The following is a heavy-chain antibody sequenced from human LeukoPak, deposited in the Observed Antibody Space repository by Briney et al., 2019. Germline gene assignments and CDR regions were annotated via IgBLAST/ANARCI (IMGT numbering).Heavy chain of an antibody. D-gene: IGHD5-12*01. CDR1: GFTFSDYY. CDR2: ISSSSSYT. V-gene: IGHV3-11*06. J-gene: IGHJ4*02. Sequence: GGSLRLSCAASGFTFSDYYISWIRQAPGKGLEWVSYISSSSSYTNYADSVKGRFTISRDNAKNSLYLQMNSLRAEDTAVYYCARGGWLRLLDYWGRGTLVTVSS. CDR3: ARGGWLRLLDY.